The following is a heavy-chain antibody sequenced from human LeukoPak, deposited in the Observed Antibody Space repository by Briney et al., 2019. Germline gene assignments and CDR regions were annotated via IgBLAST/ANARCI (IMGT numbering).Heavy chain of an antibody. V-gene: IGHV3-30*02. Sequence: GGSLRLSCAASGFTFSSYGMHWVRQAPGKGLEWVASIRYDGSNKYYADSVKGRFTISRDNSKNTVYLQMNSLRAEDTAVYYCAKGGSYRSQPYFDYWGQGTPVTVSS. J-gene: IGHJ4*02. CDR1: GFTFSSYG. CDR3: AKGGSYRSQPYFDY. CDR2: IRYDGSNK. D-gene: IGHD3-16*02.